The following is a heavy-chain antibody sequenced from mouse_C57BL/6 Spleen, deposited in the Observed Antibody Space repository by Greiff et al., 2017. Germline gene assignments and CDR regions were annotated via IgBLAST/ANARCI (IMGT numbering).Heavy chain of an antibody. Sequence: EVQRVESGGGLVKPGGSLKLSCAASGFTFSSYAMSWVRQTPEKRLEWVATISDGGSYTYYPDNVKGRFTISRDNAKNNLYLQMSHLKSEDTAMYYCAILGAYWGQGTLVTVSA. CDR1: GFTFSSYA. CDR2: ISDGGSYT. V-gene: IGHV5-4*01. J-gene: IGHJ3*01. CDR3: AILGAY.